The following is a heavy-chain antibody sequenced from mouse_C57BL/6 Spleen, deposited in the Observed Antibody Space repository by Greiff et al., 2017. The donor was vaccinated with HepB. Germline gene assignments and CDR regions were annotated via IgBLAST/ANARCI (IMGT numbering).Heavy chain of an antibody. J-gene: IGHJ2*01. V-gene: IGHV1-15*01. Sequence: VQLQQSGAELVRPGASVTLSCKASGYTFTDYEMPWVKQTPVHGLEWIGAIDPETGGTAYNQKFKGKAILTADKSSSTAYMALRSLTSEDAAVYYCTRWRYHFDYWGKGTTLTVAS. CDR3: TRWRYHFDY. CDR2: IDPETGGT. D-gene: IGHD2-14*01. CDR1: GYTFTDYE.